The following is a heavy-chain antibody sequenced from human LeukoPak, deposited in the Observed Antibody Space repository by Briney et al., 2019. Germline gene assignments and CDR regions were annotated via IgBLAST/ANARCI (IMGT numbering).Heavy chain of an antibody. CDR2: ISSSSSYI. CDR1: GFTFSSYS. V-gene: IGHV3-21*01. J-gene: IGHJ5*02. CDR3: ARGLIVPAALNWFDP. D-gene: IGHD2-2*01. Sequence: GGSLRLSCAASGFTFSSYSMNWVRQAPGKGLEWVSSISSSSSYIYYADSVKGRFTISRDNTNNSLYLQMNSLRAEDTAVYYCARGLIVPAALNWFDPWGQGTLVTVSS.